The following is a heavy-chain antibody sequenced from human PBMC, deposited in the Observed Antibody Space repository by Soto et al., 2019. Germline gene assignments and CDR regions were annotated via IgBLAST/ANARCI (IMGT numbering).Heavy chain of an antibody. CDR3: AKQHYYDSSGLAFDY. Sequence: PVGSLRLSCAASGFTFSSYGMHWVRQAPGKGLEWVAVISYDGSNKYYADSVKGRFTISRDNSKNTLYLQMNSLRAEETAVYYCAKQHYYDSSGLAFDYWGQGTLVTVSS. V-gene: IGHV3-30*18. D-gene: IGHD3-22*01. CDR2: ISYDGSNK. J-gene: IGHJ4*02. CDR1: GFTFSSYG.